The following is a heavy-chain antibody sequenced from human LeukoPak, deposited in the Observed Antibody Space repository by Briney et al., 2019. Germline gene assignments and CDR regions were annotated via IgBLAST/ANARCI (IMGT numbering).Heavy chain of an antibody. Sequence: GGSLRLSRAASGFTFSSYSMNWVRQAPGKGLEWVSSISSSSSYIYYADSVKGRFTISRDNAKNSLYLQMNSLRAEDTAVYYCARDPRYSNYPSYWYFDLWGRGTLVTVSS. D-gene: IGHD4-11*01. J-gene: IGHJ2*01. CDR2: ISSSSSYI. V-gene: IGHV3-21*01. CDR3: ARDPRYSNYPSYWYFDL. CDR1: GFTFSSYS.